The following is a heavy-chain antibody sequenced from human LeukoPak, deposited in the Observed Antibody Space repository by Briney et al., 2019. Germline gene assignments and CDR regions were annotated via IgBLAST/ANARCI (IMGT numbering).Heavy chain of an antibody. D-gene: IGHD3/OR15-3a*01. CDR2: ISYDGSNK. CDR1: GFAFSSYA. V-gene: IGHV3-30-3*01. CDR3: ARDLGRLFVGMDV. Sequence: GGSLRLSCAASGFAFSSYAMHWVRQAPGKGLEWVAVISYDGSNKYYADSVKGRFTISRDNSKNTLYLQMNSLRAEDTAVYYCARDLGRLFVGMDVWGQGTTVTVSS. J-gene: IGHJ6*02.